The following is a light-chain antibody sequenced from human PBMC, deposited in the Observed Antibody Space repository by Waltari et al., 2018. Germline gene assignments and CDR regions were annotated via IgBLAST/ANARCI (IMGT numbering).Light chain of an antibody. V-gene: IGLV3-25*03. CDR1: ALSRQY. Sequence: SHELTQPPSVSVSPGQTARITCSGDALSRQYAYWYQQKAGQAPVAVICKDSERPSGIPDRFSRSTSGTPVTLTIIGVQAEHEAYYYCQTTYSSGAWAFGAGTKLPVL. CDR2: KDS. CDR3: QTTYSSGAWA. J-gene: IGLJ3*02.